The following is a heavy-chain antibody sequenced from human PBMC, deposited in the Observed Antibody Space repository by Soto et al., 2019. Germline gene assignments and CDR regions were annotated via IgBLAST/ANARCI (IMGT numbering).Heavy chain of an antibody. Sequence: LSLTCTVSGGSISSYYWSWIRQPPGKGLEWIGYIYYSGSTNYNPSLKSRVTISVDTSKNQFSLKLSSVTAADTAVYYCARPGGEWFGGGYFDYWGQGTLVTVSS. V-gene: IGHV4-59*08. D-gene: IGHD3-10*01. CDR3: ARPGGEWFGGGYFDY. J-gene: IGHJ4*02. CDR1: GGSISSYY. CDR2: IYYSGST.